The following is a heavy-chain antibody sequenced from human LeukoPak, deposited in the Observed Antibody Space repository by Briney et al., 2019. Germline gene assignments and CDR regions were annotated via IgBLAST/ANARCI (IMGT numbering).Heavy chain of an antibody. V-gene: IGHV1-69*05. J-gene: IGHJ5*02. CDR3: ARTRKQVKGELPYNWFDP. Sequence: ASVKVSCKASGGTFSSYAISWVRQAPGQGLEWMGGIIPIFGTANYAQKPQGRVTMTTDTSTSTAYMELRSLRSDDTAVYYCARTRKQVKGELPYNWFDPWGQGTLVTVSS. CDR2: IIPIFGTA. CDR1: GGTFSSYA. D-gene: IGHD1-26*01.